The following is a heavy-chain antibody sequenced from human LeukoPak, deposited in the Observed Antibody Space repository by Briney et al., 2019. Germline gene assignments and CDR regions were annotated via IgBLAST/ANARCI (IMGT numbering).Heavy chain of an antibody. J-gene: IGHJ4*02. CDR2: ITSSSSPI. Sequence: GGSLRLSCAASGFTFSIYSMKWVRQAPGKGLEWVSSITSSSSPIYYADSVKGRFTISRDNAKNSLYLQMNSLRAEDTAVYYCARDYYDSSGYYYYWGQGTLVTVSS. D-gene: IGHD3-22*01. V-gene: IGHV3-21*01. CDR1: GFTFSIYS. CDR3: ARDYYDSSGYYYY.